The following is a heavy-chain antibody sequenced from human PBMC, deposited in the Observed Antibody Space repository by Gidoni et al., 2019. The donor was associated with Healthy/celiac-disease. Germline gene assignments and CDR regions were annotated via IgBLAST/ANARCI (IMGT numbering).Heavy chain of an antibody. Sequence: EVQLVESGGGLVKPGGSLRLSCAASGFTFSSYSMNWVRQAPGKGLEWVSSISSSSSYIYYADSVKGRFTISRDNAKNSLYLQMNSLRAEDTAVYYCARSSLRDYGDWDYWGQGTLVTVSS. CDR3: ARSSLRDYGDWDY. CDR2: ISSSSSYI. V-gene: IGHV3-21*01. D-gene: IGHD4-17*01. J-gene: IGHJ4*02. CDR1: GFTFSSYS.